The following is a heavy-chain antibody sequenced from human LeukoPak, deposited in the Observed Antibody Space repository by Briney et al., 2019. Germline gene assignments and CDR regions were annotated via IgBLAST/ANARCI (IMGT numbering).Heavy chain of an antibody. Sequence: GRSLRLSCAASGFTFSSYGMHWVRQAPGKRLEWVAVIWYDGSNKYYADSVKGRFTISRDNSKNTPYLQMNSLRAEDTAVYYCARGLLVVVPATLDYWGQGTLVTVSS. V-gene: IGHV3-33*01. D-gene: IGHD2-2*01. CDR2: IWYDGSNK. J-gene: IGHJ4*02. CDR1: GFTFSSYG. CDR3: ARGLLVVVPATLDY.